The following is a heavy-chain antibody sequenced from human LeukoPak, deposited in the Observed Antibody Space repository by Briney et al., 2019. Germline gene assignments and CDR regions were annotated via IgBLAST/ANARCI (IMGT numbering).Heavy chain of an antibody. V-gene: IGHV3-30*18. CDR3: AKDLADIVVVPAAPFDY. CDR2: ISYDGSNK. J-gene: IGHJ4*02. Sequence: GGSLRLSCAASGFTFSSYGMHWVRQAPGKGLEWVAVISYDGSNKYYADSVKGRFTISRDNSKNTLYPQMNSLRAEDTAVYYCAKDLADIVVVPAAPFDYWGQGTLVTVSS. D-gene: IGHD2-2*01. CDR1: GFTFSSYG.